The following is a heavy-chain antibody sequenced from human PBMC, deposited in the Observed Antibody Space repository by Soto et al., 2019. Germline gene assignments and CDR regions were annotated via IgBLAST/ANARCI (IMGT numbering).Heavy chain of an antibody. CDR2: IIPIFGTA. J-gene: IGHJ5*02. V-gene: IGHV1-69*13. D-gene: IGHD3-22*01. Sequence: SVKVSCKASGGTFSSYAISWVRQAPGQGLEWMGGIIPIFGTANYAQKFQGRVTITADESTSTAYVELSSLRSEDTAVYYCARAYYDSSGYSRDWFDPWGQGTLVTVSS. CDR1: GGTFSSYA. CDR3: ARAYYDSSGYSRDWFDP.